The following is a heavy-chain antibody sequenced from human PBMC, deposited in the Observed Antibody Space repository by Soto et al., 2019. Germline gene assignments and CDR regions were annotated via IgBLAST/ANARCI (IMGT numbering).Heavy chain of an antibody. J-gene: IGHJ6*02. V-gene: IGHV4-34*01. CDR3: ARGPYYYDSSGYYARPYYHYYEMDF. CDR2: INHSGST. Sequence: SETLSLTCAVYGGSFSGYYWSWIRQPPGKGLEWIGEINHSGSTNYNPSLKSRVTISVDTSKNQFSLKLSSVTAADTAVYYCARGPYYYDSSGYYARPYYHYYEMDFRGQGTTVTVSS. D-gene: IGHD3-22*01. CDR1: GGSFSGYY.